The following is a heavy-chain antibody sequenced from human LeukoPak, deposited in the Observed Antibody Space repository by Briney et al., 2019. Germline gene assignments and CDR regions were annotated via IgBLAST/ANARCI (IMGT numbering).Heavy chain of an antibody. Sequence: GGSLRLTCAASGFTFSSYSMNWVRQAPGKGLEWVAFIRYDGSNKYYADSVKGRFTISRDNSKNTLYLQMNSLRAEDTAVYYCATWGGNYDILTQSFTYWGQGTLVTVSS. V-gene: IGHV3-30*02. CDR1: GFTFSSYS. CDR2: IRYDGSNK. CDR3: ATWGGNYDILTQSFTY. J-gene: IGHJ4*02. D-gene: IGHD3-9*01.